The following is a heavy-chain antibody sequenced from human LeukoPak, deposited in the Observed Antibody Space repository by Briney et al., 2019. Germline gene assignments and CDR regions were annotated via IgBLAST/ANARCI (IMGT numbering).Heavy chain of an antibody. CDR1: GDSVSSNSVT. Sequence: SQTLSLTCAISGDSVSSNSVTWNWIRQSPSRGLEWLGRTYYRSTWYNDYAVSVRDRITVNLDTSKNQFSLHLSSVTPEDTAVYYCARRLTQYDCFDPWGQGILVTVSS. CDR3: ARRLTQYDCFDP. J-gene: IGHJ5*02. D-gene: IGHD2-2*01. CDR2: TYYRSTWYN. V-gene: IGHV6-1*01.